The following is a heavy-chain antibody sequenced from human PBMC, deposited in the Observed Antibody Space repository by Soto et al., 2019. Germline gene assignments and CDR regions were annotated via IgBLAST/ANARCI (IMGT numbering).Heavy chain of an antibody. V-gene: IGHV1-2*02. J-gene: IGHJ3*02. CDR3: ARAFIVVVPAASPDAFDI. Sequence: GASVKVSCKASGYTFTGYYMHWVRQAPGQGLEWMGWINPNSGGTNYAQKFQGRVTMTRDTSISTAYMELSRLRSDDTAVYYCARAFIVVVPAASPDAFDIWGQGTMVTVSS. CDR1: GYTFTGYY. D-gene: IGHD2-2*01. CDR2: INPNSGGT.